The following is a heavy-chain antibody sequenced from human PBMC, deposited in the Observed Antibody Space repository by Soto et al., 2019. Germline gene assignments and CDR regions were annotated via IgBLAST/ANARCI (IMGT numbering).Heavy chain of an antibody. V-gene: IGHV1-8*01. CDR1: GYTFTSYD. CDR2: MNPNSGNT. J-gene: IGHJ6*03. Sequence: ASVKVSCKASGYTFTSYDINWVRQATGQGLEWMGWMNPNSGNTGYAQKFQGRVTMTRNTSISTAYMELSSLRSEDTAVYYCARSAEYHYYYYMDVWGKGTTVTAP. CDR3: ARSAEYHYYYYMDV.